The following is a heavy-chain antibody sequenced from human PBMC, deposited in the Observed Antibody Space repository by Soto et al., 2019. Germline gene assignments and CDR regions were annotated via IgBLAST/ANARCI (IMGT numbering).Heavy chain of an antibody. J-gene: IGHJ5*02. CDR2: ISGSGGST. V-gene: IGHV3-23*01. CDR3: AKDSEYYDILTGYHRRFDP. CDR1: GFTFSSYA. Sequence: GAALRLSCGGSGFTFSSYAMSWVRQAPGKGLEWVSAISGSGGSTYYADSVKGRFTISRDNSKNTLYMQMNSLRAEDTAVYYCAKDSEYYDILTGYHRRFDPWGQGTLVTVSS. D-gene: IGHD3-9*01.